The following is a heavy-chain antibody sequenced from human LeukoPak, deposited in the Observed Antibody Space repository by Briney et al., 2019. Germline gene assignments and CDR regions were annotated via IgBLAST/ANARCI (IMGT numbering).Heavy chain of an antibody. Sequence: ASVKVSCKASGYTFTGYYMHWVRQAPGQGLEWMGWISAYNGNTNYAQKLQGRVTMTTDTSTSTAYMELRSLRSDDTAVYYCARARPLRLGELSLSRNWFDPWGQGTLVTVSS. V-gene: IGHV1-18*04. CDR1: GYTFTGYY. D-gene: IGHD3-16*02. J-gene: IGHJ5*02. CDR3: ARARPLRLGELSLSRNWFDP. CDR2: ISAYNGNT.